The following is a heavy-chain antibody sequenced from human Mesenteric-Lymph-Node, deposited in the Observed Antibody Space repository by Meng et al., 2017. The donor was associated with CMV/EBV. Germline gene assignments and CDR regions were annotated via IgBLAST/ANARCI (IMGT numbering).Heavy chain of an antibody. V-gene: IGHV1-69*06. CDR3: ARGFGVLTGYYGSHWFDP. CDR1: TFSSYA. CDR2: IIPIFGTA. D-gene: IGHD3-9*01. Sequence: TFSSYAISWVRQAPGQGLEWMGGIIPIFGTANYAQKFQGRVTITADKSTSTAYMELSSLRSEDTAVYYCARGFGVLTGYYGSHWFDPWGQGTLVTVSS. J-gene: IGHJ5*02.